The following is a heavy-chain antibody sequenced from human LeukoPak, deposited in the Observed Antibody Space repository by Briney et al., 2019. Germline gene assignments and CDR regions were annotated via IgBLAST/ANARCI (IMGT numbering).Heavy chain of an antibody. CDR3: ARTNPVYGDYDY. CDR2: MFPDGRT. J-gene: IGHJ4*02. V-gene: IGHV3-53*01. Sequence: PGGSLRLSCAVSGFSVNYNYMSWVRQAPGKGLQWVSVMFPDGRTYYADSVKGRFTISRDLARNTLLLQMHSLRADDTAVHYCARTNPVYGDYDYWGQGTLVAVSS. D-gene: IGHD4-17*01. CDR1: GFSVNYNY.